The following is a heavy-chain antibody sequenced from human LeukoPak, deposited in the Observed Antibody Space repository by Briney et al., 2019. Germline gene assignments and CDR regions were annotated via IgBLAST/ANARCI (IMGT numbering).Heavy chain of an antibody. D-gene: IGHD4-17*01. CDR1: GGSISSYY. CDR2: IYTSGST. Sequence: PSETLSLTCTASGGSISSYYRSWIPRPAEKGLEWIGRIYTSGSTNYNSSLKSRVTMSVDTSKNQFSLKLSSVTAADTAVYYCARDSPPTAVTSRAFDIWGQGTMVTVSS. CDR3: ARDSPPTAVTSRAFDI. V-gene: IGHV4-4*07. J-gene: IGHJ3*02.